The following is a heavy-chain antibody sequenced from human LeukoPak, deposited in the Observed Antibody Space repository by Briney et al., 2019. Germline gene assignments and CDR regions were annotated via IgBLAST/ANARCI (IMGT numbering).Heavy chain of an antibody. CDR1: GYSISSGYY. J-gene: IGHJ5*02. CDR2: IYHSGIT. D-gene: IGHD4-17*01. CDR3: ARKEEGDYIDL. Sequence: PSETLSLTCAVSGYSISSGYYWGWIRQPPGKGLEWIGSIYHSGITYYNPSLKSRVTISVDTSKNQFSLKQSSVTAADTALYYCARKEEGDYIDLWGQGTLVTVSS. V-gene: IGHV4-38-2*01.